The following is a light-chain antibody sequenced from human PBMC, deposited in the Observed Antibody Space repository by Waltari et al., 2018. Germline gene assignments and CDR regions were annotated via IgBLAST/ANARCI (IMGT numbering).Light chain of an antibody. CDR2: DDN. Sequence: QSALTQPASVSGSPGQSITISCTGTSSDVGNYNLVSWYQQYPGKAPKVMIYDDNRRPSGVSDRFSGSKSGNTASLTIPGVQAADEADYYCCSYAGSYTWVFGGGTKLTVL. CDR3: CSYAGSYTWV. J-gene: IGLJ3*02. CDR1: SSDVGNYNL. V-gene: IGLV2-23*01.